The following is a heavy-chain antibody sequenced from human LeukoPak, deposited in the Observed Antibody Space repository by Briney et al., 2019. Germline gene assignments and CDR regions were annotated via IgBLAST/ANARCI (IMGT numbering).Heavy chain of an antibody. D-gene: IGHD5-18*01. CDR3: ARDRRGYSYGFDY. V-gene: IGHV3-48*01. J-gene: IGHJ4*02. Sequence: GGSLRLSCAASGFTFSSYSMNWVRQAPGKGLEWVSYISSSSSTIYYADSVKGRFTISRDNSKNTLYLQMNSLRAEDTAVYYCARDRRGYSYGFDYWGQGTLVTVSS. CDR1: GFTFSSYS. CDR2: ISSSSSTI.